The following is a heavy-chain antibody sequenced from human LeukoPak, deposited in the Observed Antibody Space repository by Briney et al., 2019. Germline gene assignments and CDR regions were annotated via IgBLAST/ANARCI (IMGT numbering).Heavy chain of an antibody. J-gene: IGHJ4*02. Sequence: GESLRISCQGSGYSFTSYWIGWVRQMPGKGLEWMGIIYPGDSETRYSPSFQGQVTISADKSINTAYLHWSSLKASDTAMYYCATTPRHFDHWGQGTLVTVSS. CDR2: IYPGDSET. CDR1: GYSFTSYW. V-gene: IGHV5-51*01. CDR3: ATTPRHFDH.